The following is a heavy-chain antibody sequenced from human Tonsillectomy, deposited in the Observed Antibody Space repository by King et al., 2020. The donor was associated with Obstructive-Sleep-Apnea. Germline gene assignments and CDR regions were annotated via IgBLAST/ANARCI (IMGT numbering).Heavy chain of an antibody. CDR2: ISYDGSNK. J-gene: IGHJ4*02. D-gene: IGHD1-26*01. Sequence: VQLVESGGGVVQPGRSLRLSCAASGFTFSSYGIHWVRQAPGKGLEWVAVISYDGSNKQYGDSVKGRFTISRDNSKNTLYLQMNSLSAEDTAVYYCASDLSGTWTFDYWGQGNLVTVSS. CDR3: ASDLSGTWTFDY. V-gene: IGHV3-30*04. CDR1: GFTFSSYG.